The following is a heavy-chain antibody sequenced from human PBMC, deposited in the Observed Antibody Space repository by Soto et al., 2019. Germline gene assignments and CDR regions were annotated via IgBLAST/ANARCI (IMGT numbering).Heavy chain of an antibody. CDR3: ARSPDRLLRYFDCYMDV. CDR2: IKQDGSEK. Sequence: EVQLVESGGGLVQPGGSLRLSCAASGFTFSSYWMSWVRQAPGKGLEWVANIKQDGSEKYYVDSVKGRFTISRDNAKNSLYLQMNSLRAEDTAVYYCARSPDRLLRYFDCYMDVWGKGTTVTVSS. V-gene: IGHV3-7*01. D-gene: IGHD3-9*01. J-gene: IGHJ6*03. CDR1: GFTFSSYW.